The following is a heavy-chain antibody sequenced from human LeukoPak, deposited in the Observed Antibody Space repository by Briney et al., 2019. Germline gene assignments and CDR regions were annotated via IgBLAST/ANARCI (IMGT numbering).Heavy chain of an antibody. Sequence: KPSETLSLTCVVSGYSISSGYHWGWIRQPPGEGLEWIGSVYRSGSTYYNPSLKSRVTISVDTSKNQFSLKLSSVTAADTAVYYCASAPDLLCSSTSCQPFDYWGQGTLVTVSS. J-gene: IGHJ4*02. CDR1: GYSISSGYH. CDR3: ASAPDLLCSSTSCQPFDY. V-gene: IGHV4-38-2*01. D-gene: IGHD2-2*01. CDR2: VYRSGST.